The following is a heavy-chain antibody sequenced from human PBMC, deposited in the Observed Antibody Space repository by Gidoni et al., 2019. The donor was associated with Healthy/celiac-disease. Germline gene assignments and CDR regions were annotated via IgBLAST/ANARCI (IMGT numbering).Heavy chain of an antibody. V-gene: IGHV3-23*01. CDR3: AKDFAFGY. D-gene: IGHD3-10*01. CDR1: GITLSSYA. Sequence: EVQLLESGGGFVQPGGSLRLACAPSGITLSSYAMSWVRQAPGQGLEWVSAISGSGSSTYYADSVKGRFTISRDNSKNTLYLQMNSLRAEDTAVYYCAKDFAFGYWGQVTLVTVSS. J-gene: IGHJ4*02. CDR2: ISGSGSST.